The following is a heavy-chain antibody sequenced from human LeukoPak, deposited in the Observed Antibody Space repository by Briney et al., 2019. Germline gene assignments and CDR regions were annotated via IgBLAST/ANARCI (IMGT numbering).Heavy chain of an antibody. CDR3: AKDRARGYEFDY. D-gene: IGHD5-12*01. Sequence: GGSLRLSCAASGFTFSSYAMSWVRQAPGKGLEWVSAISGSGGSTYYADSVKGRFTISRDNSKNTMYLQMNSLRAEDTAVYYCAKDRARGYEFDYWGQGTLVTVSS. CDR2: ISGSGGST. J-gene: IGHJ4*02. V-gene: IGHV3-23*01. CDR1: GFTFSSYA.